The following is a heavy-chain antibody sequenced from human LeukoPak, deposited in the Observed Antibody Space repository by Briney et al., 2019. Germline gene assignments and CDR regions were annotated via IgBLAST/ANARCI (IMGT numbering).Heavy chain of an antibody. CDR2: ISYDGSNK. J-gene: IGHJ4*02. Sequence: GRSLRLSCAASGFTFSSYGMHWVRQAPGKGLEWVAVISYDGSNKYYADSVKGRFTISRDNSKNTLYLQMNSLRAEDTAVCYCAKDPQWLGGYYFDYWGQGTLVTVSS. CDR1: GFTFSSYG. V-gene: IGHV3-30*18. D-gene: IGHD6-19*01. CDR3: AKDPQWLGGYYFDY.